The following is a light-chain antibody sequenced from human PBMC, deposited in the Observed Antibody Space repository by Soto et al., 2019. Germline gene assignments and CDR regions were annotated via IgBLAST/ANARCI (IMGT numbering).Light chain of an antibody. V-gene: IGKV1-5*03. CDR2: KAS. Sequence: DIQMTQSPSTLTASVGDRVTITCRASQSIISWLAWYQQKPGKAPKVLLSKASSLESGVPPRFSGSGSGTDVALTISGLQPDDVSTYYCHQYKTYPLTFGQGTKVEIQ. J-gene: IGKJ1*01. CDR1: QSIISW. CDR3: HQYKTYPLT.